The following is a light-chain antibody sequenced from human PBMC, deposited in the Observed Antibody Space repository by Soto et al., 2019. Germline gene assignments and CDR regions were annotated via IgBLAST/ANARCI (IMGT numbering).Light chain of an antibody. CDR3: QEYNSAPLT. CDR2: AAS. CDR1: QDIGVY. Sequence: DIQMTQSPSSLSASLGDRVTITCRASQDIGVYLAWFQQKPGKVPKLLIYAASTLQSGVPSRFSGSGSGTDFTLTISSLQPEDFATYYCQEYNSAPLTFGGGTKVEIK. V-gene: IGKV1-27*01. J-gene: IGKJ4*01.